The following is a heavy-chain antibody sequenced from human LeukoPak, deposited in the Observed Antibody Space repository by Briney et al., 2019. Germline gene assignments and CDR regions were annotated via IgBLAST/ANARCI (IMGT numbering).Heavy chain of an antibody. CDR3: AREGYVLLWFGEPPPTWFDP. J-gene: IGHJ5*02. CDR2: IYTTGST. CDR1: GDSISRGAYY. V-gene: IGHV4-61*02. Sequence: SETLSLTCTVSGDSISRGAYYWSWIRQPAGKGLEWIGRIYTTGSTNYNPSLKSRVTISVDTSKNQFSLKLSSVTAADTAVYYCAREGYVLLWFGEPPPTWFDPWGQGTLVTVSS. D-gene: IGHD3-10*01.